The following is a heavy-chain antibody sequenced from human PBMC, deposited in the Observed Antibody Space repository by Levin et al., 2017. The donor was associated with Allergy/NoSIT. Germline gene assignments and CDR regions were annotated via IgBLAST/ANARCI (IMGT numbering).Heavy chain of an antibody. V-gene: IGHV3-33*01. D-gene: IGHD5-12*01. CDR2: IWDDGYKK. Sequence: GESLKISCAASGFTFSSYGMHWVRQAPGKGLEWVAVIWDDGYKKYYADSVKGRFTISRDNSKKTLYLQMNSLRAEDTAVYYCARVLRFYYYYCMDVWGKGTTVTVSS. CDR1: GFTFSSYG. J-gene: IGHJ6*03. CDR3: ARVLRFYYYYCMDV.